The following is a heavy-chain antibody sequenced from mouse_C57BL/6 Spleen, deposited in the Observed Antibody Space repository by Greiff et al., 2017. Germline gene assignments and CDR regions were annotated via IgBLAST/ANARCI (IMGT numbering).Heavy chain of an antibody. CDR3: TYYYGRSWYCDG. V-gene: IGHV1-15*01. CDR2: IDPETGGT. CDR1: GYTFTDYE. D-gene: IGHD1-1*01. Sequence: QVQLKESGAELVRPGASVTLSCKASGYTFTDYEMHWVKQTPVHGLEWIGAIDPETGGTAYNQKFKGKAILTAAKSSSTAYMELRSLTSEDSAVYYCTYYYGRSWYCDGWGTGTTVTVSS. J-gene: IGHJ1*03.